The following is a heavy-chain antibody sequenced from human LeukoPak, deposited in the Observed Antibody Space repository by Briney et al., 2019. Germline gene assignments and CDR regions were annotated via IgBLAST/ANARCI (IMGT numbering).Heavy chain of an antibody. CDR1: GYTFTSYG. J-gene: IGHJ6*02. V-gene: IGHV1-18*01. CDR3: ARDLSTTRTPKYGMDV. CDR2: ISAYNGNT. D-gene: IGHD1-1*01. Sequence: ASVKVSCKASGYTFTSYGISWVRQAPRQGLEWMGWISAYNGNTNYAQKLQGRVTMTTDTSTSTAYMELRSLRSDDTAVYYCARDLSTTRTPKYGMDVWGQGTTVTVSS.